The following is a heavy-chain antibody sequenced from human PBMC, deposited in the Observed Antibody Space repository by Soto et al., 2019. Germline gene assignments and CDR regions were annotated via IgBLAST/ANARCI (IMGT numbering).Heavy chain of an antibody. D-gene: IGHD3-3*01. J-gene: IGHJ6*02. CDR3: ARDDASGYPYYYYGMDV. CDR1: GGSISSGDYY. V-gene: IGHV4-30-4*01. Sequence: QVQLQESGPGLVKPSQTLSLTCTVSGGSISSGDYYWSWIRQPPGKGLEWIGYIYYSGSTYYNPSLKSRVTISVDTSKHQFSLKLSSVTAADTAVYYCARDDASGYPYYYYGMDVWGQGTTVTVSS. CDR2: IYYSGST.